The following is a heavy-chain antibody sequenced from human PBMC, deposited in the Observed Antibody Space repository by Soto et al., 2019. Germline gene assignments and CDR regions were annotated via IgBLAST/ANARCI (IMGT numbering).Heavy chain of an antibody. CDR3: ARDGAPQYYDDHSSRGEWFDP. J-gene: IGHJ5*02. CDR2: ISAYNGNT. CDR1: GYTFTSYG. D-gene: IGHD3-3*01. V-gene: IGHV1-18*01. Sequence: ASVNVSCKASGYTFTSYGISWVRQAPGQGLEWMGWISAYNGNTNYAQKLQGRVTMTTDTSTSTAYMELRSLRSDDTAVYYCARDGAPQYYDDHSSRGEWFDPWGQGTLVTVSS.